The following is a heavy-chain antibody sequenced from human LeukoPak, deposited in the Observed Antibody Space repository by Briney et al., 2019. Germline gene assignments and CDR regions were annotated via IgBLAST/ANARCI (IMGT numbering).Heavy chain of an antibody. V-gene: IGHV3-21*01. CDR2: ISSSSSYI. D-gene: IGHD3-22*01. Sequence: GGSLRLSCAASGFTFSSYNMNWVRQAPGKGLEWVLSISSSSSYINYADSLKGRFTISRDNAKTSLYLQMNSLRAEDTAVYCWARDPDYYDGSAPAGVYWGQGTLVTVSS. CDR1: GFTFSSYN. J-gene: IGHJ4*02. CDR3: ARDPDYYDGSAPAGVY.